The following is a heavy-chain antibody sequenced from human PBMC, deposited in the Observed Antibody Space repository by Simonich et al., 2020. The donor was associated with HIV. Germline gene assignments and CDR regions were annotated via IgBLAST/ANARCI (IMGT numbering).Heavy chain of an antibody. CDR3: ARGGGDGYNY. CDR1: GGSISNYY. V-gene: IGHV4-59*08. CDR2: IYHLGTT. J-gene: IGHJ4*02. Sequence: QVLLQESGPGLVKPSETLSLTCSVSGGSISNYYWSWIRQPPGKGLEWIGSIYHLGTTYYNPTLKRRVTISIDTSKNQFSLKLSSVTAADTAVYYCARGGGDGYNYWGQGILVTVSS. D-gene: IGHD3-16*01.